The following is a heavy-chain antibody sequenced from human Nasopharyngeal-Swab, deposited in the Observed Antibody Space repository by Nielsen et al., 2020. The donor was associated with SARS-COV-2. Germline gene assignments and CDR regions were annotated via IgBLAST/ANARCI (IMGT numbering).Heavy chain of an antibody. J-gene: IGHJ6*02. CDR2: ISYDGSNK. Sequence: SCEASGFTFSSYAMHWVRQAPGKGLEWVAVISYDGSNKYYADSVKGRFTISRDNSKNTLYLQMNSLRAEDTAVYYCARDLTGTGYYGMDVWGQGTTVTVSS. CDR3: ARDLTGTGYYGMDV. V-gene: IGHV3-30-3*01. D-gene: IGHD1-7*01. CDR1: GFTFSSYA.